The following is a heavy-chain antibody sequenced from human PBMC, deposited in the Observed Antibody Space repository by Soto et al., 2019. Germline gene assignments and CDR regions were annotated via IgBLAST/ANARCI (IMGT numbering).Heavy chain of an antibody. Sequence: RASVKVSCKASGGTFSSYAISWVRQAPGQGLEWMGGIIPIFGTVNYAQKFQGRVTITADDSTSTAYMELSSLRSDDTAVYYCASMVAAKWYFDYWGQGPLVTVSS. J-gene: IGHJ4*02. V-gene: IGHV1-69*13. CDR1: GGTFSSYA. CDR2: IIPIFGTV. CDR3: ASMVAAKWYFDY. D-gene: IGHD5-12*01.